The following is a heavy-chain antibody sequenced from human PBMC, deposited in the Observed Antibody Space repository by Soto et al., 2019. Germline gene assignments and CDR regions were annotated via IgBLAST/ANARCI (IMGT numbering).Heavy chain of an antibody. J-gene: IGHJ4*02. CDR2: INPNSGGT. Sequence: ASVKVSCKASGYTFTDYYMHWVRQAPGQGLEWMGWINPNSGGTNYAQKFQGRVTMTRDTSISTAYMELSSLRSDDTAVYYCARRHSYQMPFDCWGQGALVTVSS. CDR3: ARRHSYQMPFDC. V-gene: IGHV1-2*02. CDR1: GYTFTDYY. D-gene: IGHD2-2*01.